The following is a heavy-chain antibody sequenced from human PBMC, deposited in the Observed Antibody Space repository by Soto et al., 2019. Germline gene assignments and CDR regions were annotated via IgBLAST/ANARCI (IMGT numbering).Heavy chain of an antibody. CDR3: ARVSSGWYPNWFDP. D-gene: IGHD6-19*01. CDR1: GYTFTGYY. CDR2: INPNSGGT. J-gene: IGHJ5*02. V-gene: IGHV1-2*04. Sequence: ASVKVSCKASGYTFTGYYMHWVRQAPGQGLEWMGWINPNSGGTNYAQKFQGWVTMTRDTSISTAYMELSRLRSDDTAVYYCARVSSGWYPNWFDPWGQGTLVTVSS.